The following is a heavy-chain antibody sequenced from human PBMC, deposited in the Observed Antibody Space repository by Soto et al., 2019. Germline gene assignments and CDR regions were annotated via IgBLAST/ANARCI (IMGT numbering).Heavy chain of an antibody. CDR1: GYSFTSYW. D-gene: IGHD3-22*01. CDR3: ARHRGGGYYYDSSGLGAFDI. Sequence: GESLKISCKGSGYSFTSYWIGWVRQMPGKGLEWMGIIYPGDSDTRYSPSFQGQVTISADKSVSTAYLQWSSLKASDTAMYYCARHRGGGYYYDSSGLGAFDIWGQGTMVTVSS. CDR2: IYPGDSDT. V-gene: IGHV5-51*01. J-gene: IGHJ3*02.